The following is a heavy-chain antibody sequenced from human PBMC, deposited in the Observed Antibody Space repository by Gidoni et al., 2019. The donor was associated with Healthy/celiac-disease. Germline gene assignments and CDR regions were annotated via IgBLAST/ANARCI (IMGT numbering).Heavy chain of an antibody. CDR1: GFTFSRYA. CDR2: ISYYGSNK. J-gene: IGHJ3*02. V-gene: IGHV3-30-3*01. D-gene: IGHD2-2*01. CDR3: AREHIVVVPAANQGAFDI. Sequence: QVQLVESGGGVVQPGRSLRLTCAAPGFTFSRYAMHWVRQAPGKGLEWGAVISYYGSNKYYADSVKGRFTISRDNSKNTLYLQMNSLRAEDTAVYYCAREHIVVVPAANQGAFDIWGQGTMVTVSS.